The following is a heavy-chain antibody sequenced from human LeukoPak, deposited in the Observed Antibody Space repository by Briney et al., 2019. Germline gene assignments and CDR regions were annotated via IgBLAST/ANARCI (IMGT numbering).Heavy chain of an antibody. CDR3: ARSYAEETSSYDY. CDR1: GYSISSGYY. CDR2: IYYSGST. J-gene: IGHJ4*02. V-gene: IGHV4-61*01. Sequence: SETLSLTCTVSGYSISSGYYWGWIRQPPGKGLEWIGYIYYSGSTNYNPSLKSRVTISVDTSKNQFSLKLTSVTAADTAVYYCARSYAEETSSYDYWGQGTLVTVSS. D-gene: IGHD4-17*01.